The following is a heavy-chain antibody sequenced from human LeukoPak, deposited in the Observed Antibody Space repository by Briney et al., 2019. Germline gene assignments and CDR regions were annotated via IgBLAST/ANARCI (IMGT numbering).Heavy chain of an antibody. V-gene: IGHV4-34*01. D-gene: IGHD3-3*01. Sequence: SETLSLTCAVYGGSFSGYYWSWIRQPPGKGLEWIGEINHSGSTNYNPSLKSRVTISVDTSKNQFSLKLSSVTAADTAVYYCARGTIFGVVPYYFDYWGQGNLVTVSS. J-gene: IGHJ4*02. CDR3: ARGTIFGVVPYYFDY. CDR2: INHSGST. CDR1: GGSFSGYY.